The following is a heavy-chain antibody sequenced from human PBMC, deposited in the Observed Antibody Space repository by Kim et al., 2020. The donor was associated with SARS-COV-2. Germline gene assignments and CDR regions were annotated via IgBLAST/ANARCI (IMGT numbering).Heavy chain of an antibody. CDR2: INSDGSST. Sequence: GGSLRLSCAASGFTFSSYWMHWVRQAPGKGLVWVSRINSDGSSTSYADSVKGRFTISRDNAKNTLYLQMNSLRAEDTAVYYCASLITFGGVIVPPFDYWGQGTLVTVSS. J-gene: IGHJ4*02. V-gene: IGHV3-74*01. CDR3: ASLITFGGVIVPPFDY. D-gene: IGHD3-16*02. CDR1: GFTFSSYW.